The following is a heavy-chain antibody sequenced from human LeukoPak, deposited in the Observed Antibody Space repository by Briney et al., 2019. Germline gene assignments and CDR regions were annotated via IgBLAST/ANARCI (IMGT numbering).Heavy chain of an antibody. V-gene: IGHV1-69*04. D-gene: IGHD5-24*01. Sequence: SVKVSCKASGGTFSSYAISWVRQARGQGLEWMGRTIPILGIANYAQKFQGRVTITADKSTSTAYMELSSLRSEDTAVYYCARDSGGYNLRFYGMDVWGQGTTVTVSS. CDR2: TIPILGIA. CDR1: GGTFSSYA. CDR3: ARDSGGYNLRFYGMDV. J-gene: IGHJ6*02.